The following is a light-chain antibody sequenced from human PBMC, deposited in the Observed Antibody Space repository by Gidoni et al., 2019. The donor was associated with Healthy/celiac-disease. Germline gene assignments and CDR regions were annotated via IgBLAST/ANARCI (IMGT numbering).Light chain of an antibody. V-gene: IGKV1-5*03. CDR2: KAS. J-gene: IGKJ1*01. CDR1: QSIGSW. CDR3: QQYNSYPWT. Sequence: DLQMTQSPSTLSASVGDRVTITCRASQSIGSWLAWYQQKPGKAPKPLIYKASSLESGVPSRFSGSGSGTEFTLTISSLQPDDFATYYCQQYNSYPWTFGQGTKVEVK.